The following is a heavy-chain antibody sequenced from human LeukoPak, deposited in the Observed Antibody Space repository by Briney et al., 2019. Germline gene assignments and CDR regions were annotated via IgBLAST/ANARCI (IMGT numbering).Heavy chain of an antibody. CDR2: IFGSRDSI. J-gene: IGHJ5*02. Sequence: GGSLRLSCAASGFSFSDFGMGWVRQAPGKRLEWVSSIFGSRDSISYANSVKGRFTISRVNAENSLYLQMDSLRVEDTAVYYCVKDPVGATLPGTWFDPWGQGTLVTVSS. CDR1: GFSFSDFG. CDR3: VKDPVGATLPGTWFDP. V-gene: IGHV3-21*06. D-gene: IGHD1-26*01.